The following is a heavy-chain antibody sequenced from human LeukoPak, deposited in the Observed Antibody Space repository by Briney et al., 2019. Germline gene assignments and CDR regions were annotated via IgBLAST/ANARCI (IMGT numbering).Heavy chain of an antibody. Sequence: SETLSLTCTVSGGSMTSYYWNWIRQPPGKGLEWIGFIFYSGSTNYNPSLKSRVTISVDTSKNQFPLKLSSVTAADTAVYYCATPAAGPLGDAFDIWGQGTMVTVSS. CDR3: ATPAAGPLGDAFDI. V-gene: IGHV4-59*01. D-gene: IGHD3-3*02. CDR2: IFYSGST. J-gene: IGHJ3*02. CDR1: GGSMTSYY.